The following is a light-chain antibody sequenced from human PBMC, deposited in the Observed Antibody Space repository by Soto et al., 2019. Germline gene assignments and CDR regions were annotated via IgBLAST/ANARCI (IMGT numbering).Light chain of an antibody. CDR2: GAS. J-gene: IGKJ4*01. Sequence: EIVMTQSPATLSVSPGERATLSCRASQSVSSNLAWYQQKPGQAPRLLIYGASTRATGIPARFSGSGSGTEXXXTIXSLXSEDFAVYYCQQYNNWPLTFGGGTKVEIK. V-gene: IGKV3D-15*01. CDR3: QQYNNWPLT. CDR1: QSVSSN.